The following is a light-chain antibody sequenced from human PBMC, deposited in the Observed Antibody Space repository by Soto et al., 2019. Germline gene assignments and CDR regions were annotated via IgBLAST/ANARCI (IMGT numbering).Light chain of an antibody. V-gene: IGKV1-5*01. CDR2: DAA. Sequence: DIQMTQSPSTLSASVGDRVTITCRSSQSITSWLAWYQQKTVKAPKLLIYDAASLESGVPSRFSGSGAGTEFTITISSLQPDDFATYFCKQYYSYQLTVGQGTEAEIK. CDR1: QSITSW. J-gene: IGKJ1*01. CDR3: KQYYSYQLT.